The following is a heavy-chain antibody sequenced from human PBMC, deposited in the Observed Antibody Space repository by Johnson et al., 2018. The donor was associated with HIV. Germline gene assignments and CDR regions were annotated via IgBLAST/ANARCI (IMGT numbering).Heavy chain of an antibody. CDR3: VRGRVVDLRGGAFDI. D-gene: IGHD3-22*01. CDR1: GFTFDDYA. CDR2: ISWNSGNI. Sequence: VQLVESGGGLVQPGRSLRLSCAASGFTFDDYAMHWVRQAPGKGLEWVSGISWNSGNIAYADSVRGRFTISRDNAKNSLYLQMNSLRAEDTALYYCVRGRVVDLRGGAFDIWGQGTMVTVSS. V-gene: IGHV3-9*01. J-gene: IGHJ3*02.